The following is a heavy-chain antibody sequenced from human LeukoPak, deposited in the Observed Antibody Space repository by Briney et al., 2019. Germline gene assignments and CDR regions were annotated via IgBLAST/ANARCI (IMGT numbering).Heavy chain of an antibody. CDR3: ARGGRWDTIFGVVKYMDV. J-gene: IGHJ6*03. V-gene: IGHV3-74*01. D-gene: IGHD3-3*01. CDR2: IDIDGRTT. Sequence: PGGSLRLSCAASGFTFSSYWMHWVRQAPGKGLVWVSRIDIDGRTTSYADSVKGRFTISRDNAKNTLYLQVNSLRAEDTAVYYCARGGRWDTIFGVVKYMDVWGKGTTVTVSS. CDR1: GFTFSSYW.